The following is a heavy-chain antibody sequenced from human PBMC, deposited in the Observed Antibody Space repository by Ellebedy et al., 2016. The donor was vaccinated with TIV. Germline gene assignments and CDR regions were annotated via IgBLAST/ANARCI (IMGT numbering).Heavy chain of an antibody. J-gene: IGHJ4*02. Sequence: GESLKISCAASGFPFRRHWMSWVRQTPGKGLVWVAYIKQDGSEKYYVDSVKGRFTISRDNAKNSLYLQMNSLRAEDTAVYYCARGRSFNWGKGTLVNGSS. D-gene: IGHD3-10*01. V-gene: IGHV3-7*01. CDR3: ARGRSFN. CDR1: GFPFRRHW. CDR2: IKQDGSEK.